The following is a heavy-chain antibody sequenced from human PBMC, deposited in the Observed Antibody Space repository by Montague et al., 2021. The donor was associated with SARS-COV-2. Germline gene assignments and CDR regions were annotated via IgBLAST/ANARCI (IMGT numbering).Heavy chain of an antibody. J-gene: IGHJ4*02. D-gene: IGHD6-13*01. CDR3: AKDRGIAAARPLLEAFDY. CDR2: ISSSGGTT. Sequence: SLRLSCAASGFTFSTYAMSWVRQAPGKGLEWVSTISSSGGTTYYADSVKGRFTISRDNSKNTLYLQMNSLRSEDTAVYYCAKDRGIAAARPLLEAFDYWGQGTLVTVSS. V-gene: IGHV3-23*01. CDR1: GFTFSTYA.